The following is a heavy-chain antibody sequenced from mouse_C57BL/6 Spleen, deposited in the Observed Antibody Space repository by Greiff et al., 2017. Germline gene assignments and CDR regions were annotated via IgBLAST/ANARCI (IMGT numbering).Heavy chain of an antibody. CDR1: GYSITSGYY. J-gene: IGHJ2*01. D-gene: IGHD2-4*01. V-gene: IGHV3-6*01. CDR3: ARAYYDYGLDY. Sequence: ESGPGLVKPSQSLSLTCSVTGYSITSGYYWNWIRQFPGNKLEWMGYISDDGSNNYNPSLKNRISITRDTFKNQFFLKLNSVTTEDTATYYCARAYYDYGLDYWGQGTTLTVSS. CDR2: ISDDGSN.